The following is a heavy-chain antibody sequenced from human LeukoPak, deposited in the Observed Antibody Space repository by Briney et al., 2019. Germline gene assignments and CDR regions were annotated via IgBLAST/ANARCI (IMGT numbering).Heavy chain of an antibody. D-gene: IGHD2-8*01. J-gene: IGHJ3*02. CDR3: ARVAGDIVLMAVDAFDI. V-gene: IGHV3-20*01. CDR1: GFTFDDYG. Sequence: GGSLRLSCAASGFTFDDYGMSWVRQAPGKGLEWVSGINWNGGSTGYADSVKGRFTISRDNAKNSLYLQMNSLRAEDTALYHCARVAGDIVLMAVDAFDIWGQGTMVTVSS. CDR2: INWNGGST.